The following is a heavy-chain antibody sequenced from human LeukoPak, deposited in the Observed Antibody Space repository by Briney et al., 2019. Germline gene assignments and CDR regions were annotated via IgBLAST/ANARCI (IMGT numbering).Heavy chain of an antibody. CDR3: AREDITMVRGVKSYYYYYMDV. J-gene: IGHJ6*03. CDR2: IDPNSGGT. CDR1: GYTFTGYY. D-gene: IGHD3-10*01. Sequence: GASVEVSCKASGYTFTGYYMHWVRQAPGQGLEWMGWIDPNSGGTNYAQKFQGRVTMTRDTSISTAYMELSRLRSDDTAVYYCAREDITMVRGVKSYYYYYMDVWGKGTTVTISS. V-gene: IGHV1-2*02.